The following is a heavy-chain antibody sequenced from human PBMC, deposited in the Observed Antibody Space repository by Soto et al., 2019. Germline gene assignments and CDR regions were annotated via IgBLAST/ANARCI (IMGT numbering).Heavy chain of an antibody. D-gene: IGHD2-15*01. J-gene: IGHJ3*02. CDR1: GDSVSSNSAA. V-gene: IGHV6-1*01. Sequence: SQTLSLTCAISGDSVSSNSAAWNWIRQSPSRGLEWLGRTYYRSKWYNDYAVSVKSRITINPDTSKNQFSLQLNSVTPEDTAVYYCAREGDCSGGSCYWYDAFDIWGQGTMVTVSS. CDR2: TYYRSKWYN. CDR3: AREGDCSGGSCYWYDAFDI.